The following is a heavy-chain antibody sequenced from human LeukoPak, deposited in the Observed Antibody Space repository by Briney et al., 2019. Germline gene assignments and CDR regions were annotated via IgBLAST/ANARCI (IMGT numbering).Heavy chain of an antibody. CDR1: GYTLTELS. J-gene: IGHJ6*02. V-gene: IGHV1-24*01. CDR2: FDPEDGET. Sequence: ASVKVSCKVSGYTLTELSMHWVRQAPGKGLEWMGGFDPEDGETIYAQKFQGRVTMTEDTSTDTAYMELSSLRSEDTAVYYCARDVVVVAATTPYYYYGMDVWGQGTTVTVSS. D-gene: IGHD2-15*01. CDR3: ARDVVVVAATTPYYYYGMDV.